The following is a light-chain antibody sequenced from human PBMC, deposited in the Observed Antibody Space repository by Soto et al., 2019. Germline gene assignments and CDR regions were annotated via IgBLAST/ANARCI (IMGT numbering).Light chain of an antibody. CDR3: QHYDSALWT. J-gene: IGKJ1*01. Sequence: EIVLTQSPGTLSLSPGERAILSCRASQSINRNNFAWYQQKPGRAPRLLIYGASSRATGIPDRFSGSGAGTDFTLTISRVEPEDFAVYYCQHYDSALWTFGQGTKVEIK. CDR1: QSINRNN. CDR2: GAS. V-gene: IGKV3-20*01.